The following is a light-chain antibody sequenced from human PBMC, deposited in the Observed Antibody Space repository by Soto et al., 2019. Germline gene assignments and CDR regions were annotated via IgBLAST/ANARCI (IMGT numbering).Light chain of an antibody. J-gene: IGKJ1*01. CDR1: QSISSW. V-gene: IGKV1-5*01. CDR2: DAS. Sequence: DIQMPQSPSTLSAAVGDRVTITCRASQSISSWLAWYQQKPGKAPNLLIYDASSLESGVPSRFSGSGSGTEFTHTISSLQPDDFATYYCQQYNSYSTFGQGTKVEIK. CDR3: QQYNSYST.